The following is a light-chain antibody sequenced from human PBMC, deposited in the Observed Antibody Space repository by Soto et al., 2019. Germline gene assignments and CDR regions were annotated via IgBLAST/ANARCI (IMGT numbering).Light chain of an antibody. CDR2: DVS. V-gene: IGKV3-11*01. CDR3: QHFGGTTFT. J-gene: IGKJ5*01. Sequence: IVVTQSPTPMSLSPGESASPSCRASQSVSDYLAWYQQKPGQAPRLFIYDVSKRATGIPARFSGSGSGTHFTLTISRLEPGDFAVYYCQHFGGTTFTFGQGTRLEIK. CDR1: QSVSDY.